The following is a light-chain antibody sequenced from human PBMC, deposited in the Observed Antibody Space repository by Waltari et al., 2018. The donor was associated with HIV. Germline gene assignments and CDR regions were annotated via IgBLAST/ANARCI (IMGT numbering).Light chain of an antibody. Sequence: AIRVTQSPSSFSASTGDRVTITCRASQGISNYLAWYQQQPGKAPKLLIYAASTLQTGIPSRFSGSGSGTDFTLTISCLQSEDFATYYCQQYYNYPYTFGQGTKLEIK. CDR2: AAS. J-gene: IGKJ2*01. V-gene: IGKV1-8*01. CDR3: QQYYNYPYT. CDR1: QGISNY.